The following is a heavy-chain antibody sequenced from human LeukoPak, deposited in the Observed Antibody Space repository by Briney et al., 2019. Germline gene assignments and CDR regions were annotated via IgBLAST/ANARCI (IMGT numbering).Heavy chain of an antibody. CDR3: ARGAHEAAGVLNY. CDR2: IYYSGST. Sequence: SQTLSLTCTVSGGSISSGGYYWSWIRQHPGKGLEWIGYIYYSGSTYYNPSLKSRVTISVDSSKNQFSLKLSSVTAADTAVYYCARGAHEAAGVLNYWGQGSLVTVSS. D-gene: IGHD6-13*01. CDR1: GGSISSGGYY. J-gene: IGHJ4*02. V-gene: IGHV4-31*03.